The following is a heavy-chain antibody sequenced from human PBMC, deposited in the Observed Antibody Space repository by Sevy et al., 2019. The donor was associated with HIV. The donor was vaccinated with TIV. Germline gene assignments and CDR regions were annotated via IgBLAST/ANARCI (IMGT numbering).Heavy chain of an antibody. J-gene: IGHJ4*02. Sequence: ASVKVSCKASGYIFTSYGISWVRQAPGRGLEWVGWISPYKGTTNYSQKFQGRVTMTTDTSTFTVCMQLRSLRSDDTAIYYWTRDRDYDYIWGTFPYRDFWGQGTLVTVSS. CDR3: TRDRDYDYIWGTFPYRDF. CDR1: GYIFTSYG. CDR2: ISPYKGTT. V-gene: IGHV1-18*01. D-gene: IGHD3-16*01.